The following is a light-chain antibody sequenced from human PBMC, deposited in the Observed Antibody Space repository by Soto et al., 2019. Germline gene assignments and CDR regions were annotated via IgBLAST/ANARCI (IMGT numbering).Light chain of an antibody. CDR3: QQRSIWPLT. Sequence: EIVMTQSPATLSVSPGASATLSCRASQSVSTNLAWYQQKPGQVPRVLIYGASTRATEIPARFSGSGSGTEFTLTINSLEPEDFAVYHCQQRSIWPLTFGGGTRVE. J-gene: IGKJ4*01. CDR2: GAS. CDR1: QSVSTN. V-gene: IGKV3-15*01.